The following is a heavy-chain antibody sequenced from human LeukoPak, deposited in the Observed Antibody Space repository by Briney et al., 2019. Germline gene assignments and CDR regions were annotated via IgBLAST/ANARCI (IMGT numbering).Heavy chain of an antibody. CDR1: GFTFSSYS. CDR2: ISSSSSYI. J-gene: IGHJ4*02. Sequence: GGSLRLFCAASGFTFSSYSMNWVRQAPGKGLEGVSSISSSSSYIYYADSVKGRLTISRDNAKNSLYLQMNSLRGEGTAVYYCARAAGQLDDYWGQGTLVTVSS. D-gene: IGHD6-13*01. V-gene: IGHV3-21*01. CDR3: ARAAGQLDDY.